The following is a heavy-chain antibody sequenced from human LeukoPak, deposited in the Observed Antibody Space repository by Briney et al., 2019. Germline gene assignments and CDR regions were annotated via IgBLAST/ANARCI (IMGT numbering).Heavy chain of an antibody. CDR1: GFSFSSYW. D-gene: IGHD4-17*01. CDR2: IKQDGSVK. V-gene: IGHV3-7*01. J-gene: IGHJ4*02. Sequence: GGSLRLSCAASGFSFSSYWMSWVRQAPGKGLEWVANIKQDGSVKNDVDSVKGRLTISRDNAKNSLYLQMNSLRAEDTAVYYCAREAMTTLSLDHWGQGTLVTVSS. CDR3: AREAMTTLSLDH.